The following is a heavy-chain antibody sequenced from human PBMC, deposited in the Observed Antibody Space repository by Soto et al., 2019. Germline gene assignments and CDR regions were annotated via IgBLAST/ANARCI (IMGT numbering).Heavy chain of an antibody. CDR1: GFTFSSYA. D-gene: IGHD1-26*01. J-gene: IGHJ4*02. Sequence: GGSLRLSCAASGFTFSSYAMHWVRQAPGKGLEWVAVISYDGSNKYYADSVKGRFTISRDNSKNTLYLQMNSLRAEDTAVYYCARVPQNSGSYYWGQGTLVTVSS. V-gene: IGHV3-30-3*01. CDR2: ISYDGSNK. CDR3: ARVPQNSGSYY.